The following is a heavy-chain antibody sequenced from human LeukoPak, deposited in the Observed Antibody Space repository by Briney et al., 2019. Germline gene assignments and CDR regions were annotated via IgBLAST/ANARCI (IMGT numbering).Heavy chain of an antibody. Sequence: WASVTVSCNISGYTLTDFSMHWVRQAPGKGLEWMGGFNREDDEPIYAPHFRGRVTVTEDTSTDTAYMELSSLRSEDTAVYYCATLDSYYDNSGRPLIPDWGQGTLVTVSS. CDR3: ATLDSYYDNSGRPLIPD. D-gene: IGHD3-22*01. V-gene: IGHV1-24*01. J-gene: IGHJ4*02. CDR1: GYTLTDFS. CDR2: FNREDDEP.